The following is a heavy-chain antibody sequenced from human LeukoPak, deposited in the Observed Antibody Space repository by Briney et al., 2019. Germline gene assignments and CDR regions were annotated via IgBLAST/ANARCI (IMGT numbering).Heavy chain of an antibody. CDR2: INHSGST. J-gene: IGHJ4*02. CDR1: GGSFSGYY. D-gene: IGHD3-10*01. Sequence: SETLSLTCAVYGGSFSGYYWSWIRQPPGKGLEWIGEINHSGSTNYNPPLKSRVTISVDTSKNQFSLKLSSVTAADTAVYYCARTAGDWNYGSGSYSHWGQGTLVTVSS. V-gene: IGHV4-34*01. CDR3: ARTAGDWNYGSGSYSH.